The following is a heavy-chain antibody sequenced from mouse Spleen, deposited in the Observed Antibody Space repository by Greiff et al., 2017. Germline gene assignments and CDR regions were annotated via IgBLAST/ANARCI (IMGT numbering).Heavy chain of an antibody. J-gene: IGHJ4*01. CDR2: IVTSASYT. Sequence: QVQLQQPGAELVMPGASVKLSCKASGYTFTDYWLHWVKQRSGQGLEWIGAIVTSASYTSSNQKFKGKATLTVDESSSTAYMQLSSLTSEDSAVYYCARGGGYDYYAMDYWGQGTSVTVSS. CDR3: ARGGGYDYYAMDY. D-gene: IGHD2-2*01. V-gene: IGHV1-69*01. CDR1: GYTFTDYW.